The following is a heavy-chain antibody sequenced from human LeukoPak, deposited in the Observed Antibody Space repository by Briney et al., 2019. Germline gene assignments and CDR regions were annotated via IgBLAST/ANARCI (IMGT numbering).Heavy chain of an antibody. CDR1: GFRFGDYW. Sequence: GGSLRLSCAASGFRFGDYWMTWARHVPGKGLEWVANIKQDGAEKHYAESVEGRFIISRDNAKNSLYLEMDSLKVEDTAVYYCARVGAWDLQRVFDYWGPGTLVTVS. CDR2: IKQDGAEK. CDR3: ARVGAWDLQRVFDY. J-gene: IGHJ4*02. D-gene: IGHD1-26*01. V-gene: IGHV3-7*01.